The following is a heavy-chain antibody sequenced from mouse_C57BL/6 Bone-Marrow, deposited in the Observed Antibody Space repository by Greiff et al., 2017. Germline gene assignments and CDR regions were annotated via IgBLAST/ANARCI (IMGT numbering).Heavy chain of an antibody. CDR3: ARYDGYSPFAY. V-gene: IGHV5-12*01. D-gene: IGHD2-3*01. J-gene: IGHJ3*01. Sequence: DVKLVESGGGLVQPGGSLKLSCAASGFTFSDYYMYWVRQTPAKRLEWVAYISNGGGSTYYPDTVKGRCTISRDNAKNTLYLQMSRLKSEDTAMYYCARYDGYSPFAYWGQGTLVTVSA. CDR1: GFTFSDYY. CDR2: ISNGGGST.